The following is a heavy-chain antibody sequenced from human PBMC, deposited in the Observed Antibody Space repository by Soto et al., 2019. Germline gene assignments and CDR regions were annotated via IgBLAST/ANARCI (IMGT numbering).Heavy chain of an antibody. CDR3: ALEFCYGDVSLVDY. J-gene: IGHJ4*02. CDR2: IIPILGIA. CDR1: GGTFSSYT. V-gene: IGHV1-69*02. Sequence: SVKVSCKASGGTFSSYTISWVRQAPGQGLEWMGRIIPILGIANYAQKFQGRVTITADKSTSTANMELSSLRYEVTAFYFFALEFCYGDVSLVDYWAQGTLVTVSS. D-gene: IGHD4-17*01.